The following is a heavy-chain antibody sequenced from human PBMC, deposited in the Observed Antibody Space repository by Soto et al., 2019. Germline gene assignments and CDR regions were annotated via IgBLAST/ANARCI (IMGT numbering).Heavy chain of an antibody. CDR2: IFSTERF. CDR1: TSFGTYY. J-gene: IGHJ4*02. D-gene: IGHD3-22*01. Sequence: SETLSLTCVGTSFGTYYWSWIRQPPGKGLEWLGYIFSTERFNYNPSLKSRVTISLDTSKNQFSLKLNSVTAADTAVYYCARLGGYYQAFDQWGQGSLVTVSS. V-gene: IGHV4-59*08. CDR3: ARLGGYYQAFDQ.